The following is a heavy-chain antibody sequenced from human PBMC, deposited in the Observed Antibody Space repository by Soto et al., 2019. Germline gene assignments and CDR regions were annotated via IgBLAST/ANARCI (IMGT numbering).Heavy chain of an antibody. J-gene: IGHJ4*02. CDR3: ARGDSSGWSRGGFDY. CDR2: TYYRSKWYK. CDR1: GDSVSSNSAA. V-gene: IGHV6-1*01. Sequence: PSQTLSLTCVISGDSVSSNSAALNWIRQSPSRGLEWLGRTYYRSKWYKDYAVSVKSRITINPDTSKNQFSLQLNSVTPEDTAVYYCARGDSSGWSRGGFDYWGQGTLVTVSS. D-gene: IGHD6-19*01.